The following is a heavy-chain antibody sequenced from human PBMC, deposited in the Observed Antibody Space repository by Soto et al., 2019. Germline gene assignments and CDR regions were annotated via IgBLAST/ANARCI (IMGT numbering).Heavy chain of an antibody. CDR1: GGTFSSYA. CDR3: AGILDQVYYYDSSGYQSLFDY. CDR2: IIPIFGTA. V-gene: IGHV1-69*01. Sequence: QVQLVQSGAEVKKPGSSVKVSCKASGGTFSSYAISWVRQAPGQGLEWMGGIIPIFGTANYAQKLQGRVTITADESTSTAYMELSSLRSEDTAVYYCAGILDQVYYYDSSGYQSLFDYGGQGTLVTVSS. J-gene: IGHJ4*02. D-gene: IGHD3-22*01.